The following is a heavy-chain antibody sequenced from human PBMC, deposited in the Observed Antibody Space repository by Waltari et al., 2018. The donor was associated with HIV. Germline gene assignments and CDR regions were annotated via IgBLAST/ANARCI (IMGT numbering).Heavy chain of an antibody. CDR2: TYDRSKLYK. V-gene: IGHV6-1*01. CDR3: ARGGRDAFDI. CDR1: GDSVSSNSAA. J-gene: IGHJ3*02. D-gene: IGHD1-26*01. Sequence: QVQLQQSGPGLVKPSQTLSLTCAISGDSVSSNSAAWNWIRQSPSRGLEWLGRTYDRSKLYKDYAVSLKSRITINPDTSKNQFYLQLNSVTPEDTAVYYCARGGRDAFDIWGQGTMVTVSS.